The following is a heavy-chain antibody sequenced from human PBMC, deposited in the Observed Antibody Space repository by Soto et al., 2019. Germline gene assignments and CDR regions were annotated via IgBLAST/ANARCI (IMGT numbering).Heavy chain of an antibody. CDR1: V. D-gene: IGHD4-4*01. V-gene: IGHV3-23*01. Sequence: VVGCILKKQGKGLEWVSVMSGSGDDAYYADSVKGRFTISRDTSKNTLYLQMNSLRAEDTAFYFCAKKVTSDAGRAADYLGNGMPVT. CDR3: AKKVTSDAGRAADY. CDR2: MSGSGDDA. J-gene: IGHJ4*01.